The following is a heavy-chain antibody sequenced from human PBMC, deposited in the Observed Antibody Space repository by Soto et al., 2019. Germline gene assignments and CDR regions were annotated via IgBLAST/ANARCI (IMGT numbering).Heavy chain of an antibody. CDR2: IYHGGTT. Sequence: SETLSLTCTVSGYSISIGSYWAWIRQRPGKGPEWMASIYHGGTTFYHPSLKSRITISVDTSNNQFSLKLTSVTAADTAVYYCARVHVMVAAGSTFDYWGHGTLVTVSS. V-gene: IGHV4-38-2*02. D-gene: IGHD6-19*01. CDR1: GYSISIGSY. J-gene: IGHJ4*01. CDR3: ARVHVMVAAGSTFDY.